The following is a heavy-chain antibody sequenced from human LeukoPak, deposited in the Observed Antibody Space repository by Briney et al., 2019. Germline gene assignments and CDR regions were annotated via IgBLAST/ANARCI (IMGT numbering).Heavy chain of an antibody. CDR2: IRYDGSNK. CDR3: AKDMAYSSGWYEDYFDY. D-gene: IGHD6-19*01. CDR1: GFTFSDYY. J-gene: IGHJ4*02. Sequence: GSLRLSCAASGFTFSDYYMSWIRQAPGKGLEWVAFIRYDGSNKYYADSVKGRFTISRDNSKNTLYLQMNSLRAEDTAVYYCAKDMAYSSGWYEDYFDYWGQGTLVTVSS. V-gene: IGHV3-30*02.